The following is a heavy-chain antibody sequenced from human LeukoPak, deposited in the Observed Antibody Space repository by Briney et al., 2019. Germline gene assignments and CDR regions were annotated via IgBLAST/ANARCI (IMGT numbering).Heavy chain of an antibody. J-gene: IGHJ4*02. D-gene: IGHD4-17*01. CDR2: IIPILGIA. Sequence: ASVKVSCKASGGTFSSYAISWVRQAPGQGLEWMGRIIPILGIANYAQKFQGRVTITADKSTSTAYMELSSLRSEDTAVYYCASGVTTLLVAFDYWGQGTLVTVSS. V-gene: IGHV1-69*04. CDR3: ASGVTTLLVAFDY. CDR1: GGTFSSYA.